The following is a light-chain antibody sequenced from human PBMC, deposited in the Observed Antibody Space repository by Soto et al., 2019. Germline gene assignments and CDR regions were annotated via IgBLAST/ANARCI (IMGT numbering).Light chain of an antibody. J-gene: IGLJ3*02. Sequence: QSVLTQPPSASGSLGQSVTISCTGTSSDVGGYKYVSWYQQHPGKAPKVMIYEVTKRPSGVPDRFSGSKSGNTASLTVSGLQAEDEADYYCSSYAGNNDLVFGGGTKVTV. CDR1: SSDVGGYKY. CDR2: EVT. CDR3: SSYAGNNDLV. V-gene: IGLV2-8*01.